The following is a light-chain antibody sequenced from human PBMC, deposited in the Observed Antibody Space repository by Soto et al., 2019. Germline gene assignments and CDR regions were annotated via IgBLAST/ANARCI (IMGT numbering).Light chain of an antibody. CDR2: RNN. CDR1: SSNIGSNY. J-gene: IGLJ3*02. Sequence: QSVLTQPPSASGTPGQRVTISCSGSSSNIGSNYVYWYQQLPGTAPKLLIYRNNQRPSGVPDRFSGSKSGTSDALAISGRPSEDEADDYCASLDDSLSVGVFGGGTKLTVL. V-gene: IGLV1-47*01. CDR3: ASLDDSLSVGV.